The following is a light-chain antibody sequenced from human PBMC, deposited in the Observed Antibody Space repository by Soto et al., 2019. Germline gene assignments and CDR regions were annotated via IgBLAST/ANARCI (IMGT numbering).Light chain of an antibody. V-gene: IGLV2-14*01. Sequence: QSALTQPASVSGSPGQSITISCTGTSSDVGGYNDVSWYQQPPGKAPKLMIYEVSNRPSGVSNRFSGSKSGNTASLTISGLQAEDEADYYGSSYTSSSTRVFGGGTKLTVL. CDR1: SSDVGGYND. CDR3: SSYTSSSTRV. J-gene: IGLJ3*02. CDR2: EVS.